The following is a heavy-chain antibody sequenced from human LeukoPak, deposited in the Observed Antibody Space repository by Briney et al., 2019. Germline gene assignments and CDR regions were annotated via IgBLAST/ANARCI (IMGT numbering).Heavy chain of an antibody. V-gene: IGHV4-59*01. CDR3: ARDSVAKPLDY. J-gene: IGHJ4*02. CDR2: IYYSGST. D-gene: IGHD4-23*01. CDR1: GGSISSYY. Sequence: TPSETLSLTCTVSGGSISSYYWSWIRQPPGKGLEWIGYIYYSGSTNYNPSLKSRVTISVDTSKNQFSLKLSSVTAADTAVYYCARDSVAKPLDYWGQGTLVTVSS.